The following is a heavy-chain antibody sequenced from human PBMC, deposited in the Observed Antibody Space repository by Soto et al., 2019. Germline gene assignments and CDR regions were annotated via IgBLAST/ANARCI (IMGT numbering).Heavy chain of an antibody. CDR3: ARGGRNYYDSSGYYHLFDY. V-gene: IGHV4-4*07. J-gene: IGHJ4*02. CDR2: IYTSGST. CDR1: GGSISSYY. D-gene: IGHD3-22*01. Sequence: SETLSLTCTVSGGSISSYYWSWIRQPAGKGLEWIGRIYTSGSTNYNPSLKSRVTMSVDTSKNQFSLKLSSVTAADTAVYYCARGGRNYYDSSGYYHLFDYWGQGTLVTVSS.